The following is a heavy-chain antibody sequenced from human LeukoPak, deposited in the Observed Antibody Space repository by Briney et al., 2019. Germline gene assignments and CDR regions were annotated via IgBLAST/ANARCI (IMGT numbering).Heavy chain of an antibody. J-gene: IGHJ4*02. Sequence: GGSLRLSCAASGFTFSSYGMHWVRQAPGKGLEWVAVISYDGSNKYYADSVKGRFTISRDNSKNTLYLQMNSLRAEDTAVYYCAKLGGNFTWYYFDYWGQGTLVTVSS. CDR1: GFTFSSYG. D-gene: IGHD4-23*01. V-gene: IGHV3-30*18. CDR2: ISYDGSNK. CDR3: AKLGGNFTWYYFDY.